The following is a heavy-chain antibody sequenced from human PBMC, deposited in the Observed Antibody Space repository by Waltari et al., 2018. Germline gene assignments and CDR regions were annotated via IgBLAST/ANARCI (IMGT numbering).Heavy chain of an antibody. CDR2: ISDSGST. CDR1: GGGITISSYD. V-gene: IGHV4-39*07. D-gene: IGHD3-22*01. Sequence: QRQLQLAGPGRGKPQATLSLTLTFAGGGITISSYDRSWVRQPPGKGLEWVGGISDSGSTYYNASVKSRFTISVDKSKNQLYLKMSCVTAEDTAVYYCAGRTMGYDYDSSGVFDYWGQGTLVTVSS. CDR3: AGRTMGYDYDSSGVFDY. J-gene: IGHJ4*02.